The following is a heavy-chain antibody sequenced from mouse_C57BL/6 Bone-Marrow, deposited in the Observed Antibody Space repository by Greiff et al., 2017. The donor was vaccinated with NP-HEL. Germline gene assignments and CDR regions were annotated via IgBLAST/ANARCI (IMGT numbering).Heavy chain of an antibody. J-gene: IGHJ3*01. CDR1: GYTFTSYW. Sequence: QVQLQQPGPELVKPGASVKLSCKASGYTFTSYWMHWVKQRPGQGLEWIGNINPNNGGTNYNEKFKSKATLTVDKSSSTAYMQLSRLTPEDAAVYYCARGLRPWFDYWGQGTLVTVSS. V-gene: IGHV1-53*01. CDR2: INPNNGGT. CDR3: ARGLRPWFDY.